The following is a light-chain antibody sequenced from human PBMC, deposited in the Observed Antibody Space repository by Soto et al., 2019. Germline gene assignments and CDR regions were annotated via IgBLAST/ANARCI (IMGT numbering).Light chain of an antibody. CDR3: QQSYTNPALT. Sequence: DIQMTQSPSFLSASVGGRVTITCRASQNIDRYLNWYHQRPGKAPRLLIYGASSLQTDVPSRFSGSGSGTYFTLIISGLQPEDFGTYYCQQSYTNPALTFGGGTTVEVK. J-gene: IGKJ4*01. V-gene: IGKV1-39*01. CDR1: QNIDRY. CDR2: GAS.